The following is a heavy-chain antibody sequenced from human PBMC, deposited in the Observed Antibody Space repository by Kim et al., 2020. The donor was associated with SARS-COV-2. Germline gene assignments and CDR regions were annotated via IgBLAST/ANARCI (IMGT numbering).Heavy chain of an antibody. CDR1: GGSISSSSYY. Sequence: SETLSLTCTVSGGSISSSSYYWGWIRQPPGKGLEWIGSIYYSGSTYYNPSLKSRVTISVDTSKNQFSLKLSSVTAADTAVYYCARETGYSSGWASYYFDYWGQGTLVTVSS. CDR3: ARETGYSSGWASYYFDY. CDR2: IYYSGST. V-gene: IGHV4-39*07. D-gene: IGHD6-19*01. J-gene: IGHJ4*02.